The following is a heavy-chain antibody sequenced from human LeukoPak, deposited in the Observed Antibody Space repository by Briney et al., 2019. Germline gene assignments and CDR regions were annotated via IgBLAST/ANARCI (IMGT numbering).Heavy chain of an antibody. V-gene: IGHV3-30*03. CDR3: ARVRFGELGAPDFDY. Sequence: PGGSLRLSCTASGFTFSSYGMHWVRQAPGKGLEWVAVISYDGSNKYYADSVKGRFTISRDNSENTLYLQMNSLRAEDTAVYYCARVRFGELGAPDFDYWGQGTLVTVSS. J-gene: IGHJ4*02. D-gene: IGHD3-10*01. CDR2: ISYDGSNK. CDR1: GFTFSSYG.